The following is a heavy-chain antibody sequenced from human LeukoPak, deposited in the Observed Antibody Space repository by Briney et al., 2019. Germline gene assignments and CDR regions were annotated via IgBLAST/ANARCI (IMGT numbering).Heavy chain of an antibody. V-gene: IGHV4-61*01. J-gene: IGHJ3*02. D-gene: IGHD3-9*01. CDR2: IYYSGST. CDR1: GGSVSSGSYY. Sequence: SETLSLTCTVSGGSVSSGSYYWSWIRQPPGEGLEWIGYIYYSGSTNYNPSLKSRVTISVDTSKNQFSLKLSSVTAADTAVYYCAATLGPNYDILTGFDAFDIWGQGTMVTVSS. CDR3: AATLGPNYDILTGFDAFDI.